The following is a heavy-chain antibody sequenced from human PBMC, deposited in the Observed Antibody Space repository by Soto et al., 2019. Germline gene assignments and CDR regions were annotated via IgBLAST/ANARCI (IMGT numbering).Heavy chain of an antibody. D-gene: IGHD5-12*01. J-gene: IGHJ5*02. V-gene: IGHV4-34*01. CDR3: ARDIPSSGGYDNWLDP. CDR1: GGSLSNYY. Sequence: SETLSLTCAVSGGSLSNYYWSWIRQPPGKVLEWIGEIYHSGSTNYNPSLKSRVTISVDTSKNQFSLNLSSVTAADTAVYFCARDIPSSGGYDNWLDPWGQGTLVTVSS. CDR2: IYHSGST.